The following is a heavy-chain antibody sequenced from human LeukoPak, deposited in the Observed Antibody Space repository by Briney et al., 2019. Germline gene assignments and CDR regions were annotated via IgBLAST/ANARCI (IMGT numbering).Heavy chain of an antibody. CDR3: ARGYYDTAGAAFDM. CDR2: INPNSGGT. CDR1: GYTFADFY. D-gene: IGHD3-16*01. V-gene: IGHV1-2*04. Sequence: ASVKVSCTTSGYTFADFYIHWVRQAPGQGLEWMGWINPNSGGTNYAQKFQDWVTMTIDTSISTAYLELRRLRSDDTAIYYCARGYYDTAGAAFDMWGHGTMVTVSS. J-gene: IGHJ3*02.